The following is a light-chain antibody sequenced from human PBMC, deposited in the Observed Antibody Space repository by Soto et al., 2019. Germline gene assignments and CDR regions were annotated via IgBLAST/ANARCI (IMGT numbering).Light chain of an antibody. Sequence: QSVLTQSASVSGSPGQSITISCTGTSSDVGVYNHVSWYQQHPGKAPKLMIYGVADRPSGVSSRFSGSKSGNTASLTISGLQAEDEADYYCISYTGTSTPYVFGTGTKVTVL. J-gene: IGLJ1*01. CDR3: ISYTGTSTPYV. V-gene: IGLV2-14*01. CDR1: SSDVGVYNH. CDR2: GVA.